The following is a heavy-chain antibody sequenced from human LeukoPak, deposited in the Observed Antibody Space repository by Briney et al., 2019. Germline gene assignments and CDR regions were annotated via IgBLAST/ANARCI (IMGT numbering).Heavy chain of an antibody. D-gene: IGHD3-9*01. CDR1: GGSISSYY. J-gene: IGHJ5*02. CDR2: IYYSGST. CDR3: ARMVVGRDILTGTQGFDP. V-gene: IGHV4-59*01. Sequence: SETLSLTCTVSGGSISSYYWSWIRQPPGKGLEWIGYIYYSGSTNYNPSLKSRVTISVDTSKNQFSLKLSSVTAADTAVYYCARMVVGRDILTGTQGFDPWGQGTLVTVSS.